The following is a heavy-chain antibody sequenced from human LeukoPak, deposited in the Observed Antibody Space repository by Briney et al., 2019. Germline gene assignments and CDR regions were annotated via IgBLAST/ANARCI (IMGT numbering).Heavy chain of an antibody. J-gene: IGHJ4*02. CDR3: AKYQQLVSFDY. CDR1: GFTFNSYA. V-gene: IGHV3-23*01. Sequence: GGSLRPSCAASGFTFNSYAMSWVRQAPGQGLEWVSAISGSGGSTYYADSVKGRFTISRDNSKNTLYLQMNSLRDEDTAVYYCAKYQQLVSFDYWGQGTLVTVSS. CDR2: ISGSGGST. D-gene: IGHD6-13*01.